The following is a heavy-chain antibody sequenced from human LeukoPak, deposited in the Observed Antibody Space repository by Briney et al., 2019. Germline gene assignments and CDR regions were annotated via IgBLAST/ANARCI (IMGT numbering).Heavy chain of an antibody. CDR1: GGSISSGGYY. Sequence: SETLSLTCTVSGGSISSGGYYWSWIRQHPGKGLEWIGYIYYSGSTYYNPSLKSRVTISVDTSKNQFSLKLSSVTAADTAVYYCARDHYFNWFDPWGQGTLVTVSS. J-gene: IGHJ5*02. CDR2: IYYSGST. V-gene: IGHV4-31*03. CDR3: ARDHYFNWFDP. D-gene: IGHD3-9*01.